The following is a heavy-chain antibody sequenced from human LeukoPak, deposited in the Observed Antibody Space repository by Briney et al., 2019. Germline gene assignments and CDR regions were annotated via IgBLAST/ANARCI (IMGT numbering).Heavy chain of an antibody. D-gene: IGHD2-15*01. J-gene: IGHJ4*02. CDR3: AKVSGSYLPNFDY. V-gene: IGHV3-30*02. CDR2: IRYDGSNK. Sequence: GGSLRLSCAASGFTFSSYGMHWARQAPGKGREWVAFIRYDGSNKYYADSVKGRFTISIDNSKNTLYLQMNSLRAEDTAVYYCAKVSGSYLPNFDYWGQGTLVTVS. CDR1: GFTFSSYG.